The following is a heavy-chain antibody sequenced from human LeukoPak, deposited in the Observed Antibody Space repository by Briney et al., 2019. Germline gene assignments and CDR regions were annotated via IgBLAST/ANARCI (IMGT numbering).Heavy chain of an antibody. V-gene: IGHV4-39*01. Sequence: SETLSLTCTVSGGSISSRPYCWGWIRQPPGKGLEWLGNFYYSGSTYYKPSLKSRVTISVDTSKNQISLKLSSVTAADTAVYYCARLVVSSWYHEVLLGRDYWGQGTLVTVSS. J-gene: IGHJ4*02. CDR3: ARLVVSSWYHEVLLGRDY. CDR1: GGSISSRPYC. D-gene: IGHD6-13*01. CDR2: FYYSGST.